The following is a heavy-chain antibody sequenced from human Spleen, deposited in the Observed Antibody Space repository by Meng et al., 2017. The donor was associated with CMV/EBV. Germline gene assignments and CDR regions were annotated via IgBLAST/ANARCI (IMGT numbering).Heavy chain of an antibody. CDR1: GASVSSGGYY. V-gene: IGHV4-61*08. D-gene: IGHD2-8*01. CDR3: ARGRRKTPSGLT. CDR2: IYYSGST. Sequence: SETLSPTCTVSGASVSSGGYYWSWIRQPPGKGLEWIGYIYYSGSTDYNPSLKSRVTISPDTSKNQFSLKVRSVTAADTAVYYCARGRRKTPSGLTWGQGTLVTVSS. J-gene: IGHJ4*02.